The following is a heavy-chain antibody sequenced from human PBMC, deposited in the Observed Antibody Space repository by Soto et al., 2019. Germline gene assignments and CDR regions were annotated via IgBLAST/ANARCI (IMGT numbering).Heavy chain of an antibody. CDR1: GYSFASQW. V-gene: IGHV5-10-1*01. J-gene: IGHJ4*02. CDR2: IVLTQPYT. Sequence: PGESLKISCKVSGYSFASQWISWVRQVPGKGQEWMGRIVLTQPYTTYNPSFQGHVPFSAVKSIAYAYLQWRSLEASDTAIYCCATQRLNTYYFGYCGQGTLVTLSS. CDR3: ATQRLNTYYFGY.